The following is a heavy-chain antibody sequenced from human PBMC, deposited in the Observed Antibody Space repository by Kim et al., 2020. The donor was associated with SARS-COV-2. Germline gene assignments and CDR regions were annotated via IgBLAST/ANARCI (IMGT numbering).Heavy chain of an antibody. CDR1: GGSISSSSYY. CDR3: ARQANYYDSSGRYAFDI. V-gene: IGHV4-39*01. D-gene: IGHD3-22*01. CDR2: IYYSGST. Sequence: SETLSLTCTVSGGSISSSSYYWGWIRQPPGKGLEWIGSIYYSGSTYYNPSLKSRVTISVDTSKNQFSLKLSSVTATDTAVYYCARQANYYDSSGRYAFDIWGQGTMVTVSS. J-gene: IGHJ3*02.